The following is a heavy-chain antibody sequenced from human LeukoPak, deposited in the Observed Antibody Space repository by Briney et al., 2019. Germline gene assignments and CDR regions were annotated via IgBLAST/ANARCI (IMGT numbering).Heavy chain of an antibody. J-gene: IGHJ4*02. V-gene: IGHV4-39*01. CDR1: GGSISSSSYY. CDR2: IYYSGST. Sequence: SETLSLTCTVSGGSISSSSYYWGWIRQPPGKGLEWIGSIYYSGSTYYNPSLKSRVTISVDTSKNQFSLKLSSVTAADTAVYYCARFRQQLGYFDYWGQGTLVTVSS. CDR3: ARFRQQLGYFDY. D-gene: IGHD6-13*01.